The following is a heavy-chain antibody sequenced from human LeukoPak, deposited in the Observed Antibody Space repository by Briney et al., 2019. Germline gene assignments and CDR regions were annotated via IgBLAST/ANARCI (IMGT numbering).Heavy chain of an antibody. CDR2: IYYSGST. CDR1: GGSISSSSYY. Sequence: SETLSLTCTVSGGSISSSSYYWGWIRQPPGKGLEWIGSIYYSGSTYYNPSLKSRVTISVDTSKNQFSLKLSSVTAADMAVYYCASPYYDFWSGYHNWFDPWGQGTLVTASS. J-gene: IGHJ5*02. V-gene: IGHV4-39*01. CDR3: ASPYYDFWSGYHNWFDP. D-gene: IGHD3-3*01.